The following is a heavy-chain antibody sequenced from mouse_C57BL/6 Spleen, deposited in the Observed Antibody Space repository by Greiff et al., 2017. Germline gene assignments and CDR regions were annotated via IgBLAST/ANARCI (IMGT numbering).Heavy chain of an antibody. D-gene: IGHD6-5*01. V-gene: IGHV5-4*01. CDR2: ISDGGSYT. CDR1: GFTFSSYA. J-gene: IGHJ1*03. CDR3: ARDRGPYAFDV. Sequence: EVMLLESGGGLVKPGGSLKLSCAASGFTFSSYAMSWVRQTPEKRLEWVATISDGGSYTYYPDNVKGRFTISRDNAKNNLYLQMSHLKSEDTAMYYCARDRGPYAFDVWGTGTTVTVSS.